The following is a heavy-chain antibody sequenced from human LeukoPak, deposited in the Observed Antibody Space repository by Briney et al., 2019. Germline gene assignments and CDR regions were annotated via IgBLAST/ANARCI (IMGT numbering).Heavy chain of an antibody. D-gene: IGHD2-21*01. Sequence: GGSRRLSWAASGFTFDDYTMHWVREAPGKGLEWVSLISWDGGSTYYADSVKGRFTISRDNSKNSLYLQMNSLRTEDTALYYCAKDTRLGEFDYWGQGTLVTVSS. V-gene: IGHV3-43*01. J-gene: IGHJ4*02. CDR2: ISWDGGST. CDR1: GFTFDDYT. CDR3: AKDTRLGEFDY.